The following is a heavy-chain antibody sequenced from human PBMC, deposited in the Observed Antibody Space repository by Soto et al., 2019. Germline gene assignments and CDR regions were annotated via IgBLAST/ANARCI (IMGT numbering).Heavy chain of an antibody. CDR2: ISYDGSNK. V-gene: IGHV3-30*18. Sequence: QVQLVESGGGVVQPGRSLRLSCAASGFTFSSYGMHWVRQAPGKGLEWVAVISYDGSNKYYADSVKGRFTISRDNSKNTLYLQMNSLRAEDTAVYYCAKGSDSSGWGLDYWGQGTLVTVSS. CDR3: AKGSDSSGWGLDY. J-gene: IGHJ4*02. CDR1: GFTFSSYG. D-gene: IGHD6-19*01.